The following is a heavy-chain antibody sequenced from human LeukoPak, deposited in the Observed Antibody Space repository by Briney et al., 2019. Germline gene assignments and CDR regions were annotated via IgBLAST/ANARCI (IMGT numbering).Heavy chain of an antibody. CDR3: AKGRSDYGTGFDQ. D-gene: IGHD4-17*01. CDR1: GFIVSSIY. Sequence: AGSLRLSCAAYGFIVSSIYMSWVRQAPGKGLECVSVISGRGDNTYYADSVKGRFTISRDNSKNTLFLQMSSLRAEDTAVYYCAKGRSDYGTGFDQWGQGTLVTVSS. J-gene: IGHJ4*02. V-gene: IGHV3-23*01. CDR2: ISGRGDNT.